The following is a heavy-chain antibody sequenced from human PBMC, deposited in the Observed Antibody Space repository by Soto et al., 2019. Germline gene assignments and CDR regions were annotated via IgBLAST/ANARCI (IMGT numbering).Heavy chain of an antibody. CDR1: GLTFSSYD. J-gene: IGHJ6*02. D-gene: IGHD6-13*01. Sequence: SLKLFCPASGLTFSSYDTHGVRQAPGKGLEWVAVISYDGSNKYYADSVKGRFTISRDNSKNTMYLQMNSLRAEDTAVYYCAKTKASAAAGNRGEYYYYYGMDVWGQGTTVTVPS. V-gene: IGHV3-30*18. CDR2: ISYDGSNK. CDR3: AKTKASAAAGNRGEYYYYYGMDV.